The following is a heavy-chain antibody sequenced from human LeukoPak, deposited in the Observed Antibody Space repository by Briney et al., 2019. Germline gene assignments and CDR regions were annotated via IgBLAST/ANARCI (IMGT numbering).Heavy chain of an antibody. Sequence: GGSLRLPCAASGFTVSSNYMSWVRQAPGKGLEWVSVIYSGGSTYYADSVKGRFTISRDNSKNTLYLQMNSLRAEDTAVYYCARDGGIVGATIDAFDIWGQGTMVTVSS. CDR3: ARDGGIVGATIDAFDI. CDR1: GFTVSSNY. CDR2: IYSGGST. V-gene: IGHV3-53*01. J-gene: IGHJ3*02. D-gene: IGHD1-26*01.